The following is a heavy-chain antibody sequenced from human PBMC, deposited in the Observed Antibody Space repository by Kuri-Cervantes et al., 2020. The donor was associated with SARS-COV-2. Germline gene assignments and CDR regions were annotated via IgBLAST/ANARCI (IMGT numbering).Heavy chain of an antibody. CDR1: GDSISPYY. CDR2: IYYSGSV. Sequence: GSLRLSCSVSGDSISPYYWTWIRQPPEKGLEWIGHIYYSGSVNYNPSLMSRLTISVDKSKNQVSLKLTSVTAADTAVYYCARSAAAFYGMDVWGQGTTGTVSS. V-gene: IGHV4-59*01. D-gene: IGHD2-2*01. J-gene: IGHJ6*02. CDR3: ARSAAAFYGMDV.